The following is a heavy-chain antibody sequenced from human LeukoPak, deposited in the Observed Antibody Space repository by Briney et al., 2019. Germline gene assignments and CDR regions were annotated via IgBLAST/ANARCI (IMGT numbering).Heavy chain of an antibody. Sequence: PSETLSLTCTVYGGSISSYYWSWIRQPPGKGLEWIGYIYYSGSTNYNPSLKSRVTISVDTSKNQFSLKLSSVTAADTAVYYCARWGYSSSGGSRGQGTLVTVSS. J-gene: IGHJ4*02. CDR3: ARWGYSSSGGS. CDR1: GGSISSYY. V-gene: IGHV4-59*01. CDR2: IYYSGST. D-gene: IGHD6-6*01.